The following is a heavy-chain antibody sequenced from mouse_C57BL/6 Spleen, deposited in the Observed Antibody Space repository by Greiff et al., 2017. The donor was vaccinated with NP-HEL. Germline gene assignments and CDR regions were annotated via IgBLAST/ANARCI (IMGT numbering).Heavy chain of an antibody. J-gene: IGHJ2*01. CDR1: GYTFTSYG. CDR2: IYPRSGNT. CDR3: AGWAITAVPSIDD. Sequence: QVQLQQSGAELVRPGASVKLSCKASGYTFTSYGIRWVKQRPGQGLEWIGEIYPRSGNTYYNEKFKGKATLTADKSSSTAYMELRSLTSEDSAVYVCAGWAITAVPSIDDWGQGTTLTVSS. V-gene: IGHV1-81*01. D-gene: IGHD1-1*01.